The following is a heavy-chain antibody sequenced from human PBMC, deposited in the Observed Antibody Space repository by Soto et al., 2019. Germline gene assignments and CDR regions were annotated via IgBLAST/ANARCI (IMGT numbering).Heavy chain of an antibody. Sequence: QVQMVQSGAEVKKPGTSVKVSCMASGYAFINYAVTWVRQAPGEGLEWMGWISPSNDNSYFAQKFQDRVTMSTETSSNTAYMELRRLTSDDTAVYYCSREGGNTGTSDYWGQGTLVTVSS. J-gene: IGHJ4*02. CDR3: SREGGNTGTSDY. V-gene: IGHV1-18*01. CDR1: GYAFINYA. D-gene: IGHD1-7*01. CDR2: ISPSNDNS.